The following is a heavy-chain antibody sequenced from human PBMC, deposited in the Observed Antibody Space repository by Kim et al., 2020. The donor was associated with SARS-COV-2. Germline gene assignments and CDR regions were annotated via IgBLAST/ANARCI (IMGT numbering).Heavy chain of an antibody. J-gene: IGHJ4*02. V-gene: IGHV3-30*18. Sequence: GGSLRLSCAASGFTFSSYGMHWVRQAPGKGLEWVAVISYDGSNKYYADSVKGRFTISRDNSKNTLYLQMNSLRAEDTAVYYCAKRGLRGSYYFDYWGQGTLVTVSS. CDR1: GFTFSSYG. CDR2: ISYDGSNK. CDR3: AKRGLRGSYYFDY. D-gene: IGHD1-26*01.